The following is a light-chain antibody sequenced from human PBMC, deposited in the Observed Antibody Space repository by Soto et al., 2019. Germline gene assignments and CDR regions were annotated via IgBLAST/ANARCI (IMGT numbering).Light chain of an antibody. Sequence: QSVLTQPASVSGSPGQSITISCTGTSGDIGSYNRVSWYQQHPGKAPKLIIYEVTDRPSGVSNRFSGSKSGNTASLTISGLQAEDEDEYYCSSYTNINTRASVFGTGTKVTVL. J-gene: IGLJ1*01. CDR1: SGDIGSYNR. CDR2: EVT. V-gene: IGLV2-14*01. CDR3: SSYTNINTRASV.